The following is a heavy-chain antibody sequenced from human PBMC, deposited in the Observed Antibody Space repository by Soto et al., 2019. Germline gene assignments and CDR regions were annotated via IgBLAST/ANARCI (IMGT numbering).Heavy chain of an antibody. J-gene: IGHJ5*02. D-gene: IGHD3-3*01. CDR1: GFTFSSYS. CDR2: ISSSSSYI. V-gene: IGHV3-21*01. CDR3: ARGPHVLRFLEWLSNLEGFDP. Sequence: GGSLRLSCAASGFTFSSYSMNWVRQAPGKGLEWVSSISSSSSYIYYADSVKGRFTISRDNAKNSLYLQMNSLRAEDTAVYYCARGPHVLRFLEWLSNLEGFDPWGQGTLVTVSS.